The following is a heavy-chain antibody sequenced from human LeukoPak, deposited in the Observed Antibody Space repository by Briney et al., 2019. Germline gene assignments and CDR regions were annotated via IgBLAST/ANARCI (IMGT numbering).Heavy chain of an antibody. J-gene: IGHJ4*02. Sequence: SEALSLTCTVSGGSISSYYWSWIRRPPGKGLEWIGYIYYSGSTNYNPSLKSRVTISVDTSKNQFSLKLSSVTAADTAVYYCARTLGELSLFFDYWGQGTLVTVSS. CDR2: IYYSGST. D-gene: IGHD3-16*02. CDR1: GGSISSYY. CDR3: ARTLGELSLFFDY. V-gene: IGHV4-59*01.